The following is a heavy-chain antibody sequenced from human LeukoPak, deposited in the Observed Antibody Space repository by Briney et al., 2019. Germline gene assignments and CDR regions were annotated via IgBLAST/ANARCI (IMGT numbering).Heavy chain of an antibody. CDR2: ISVSGGST. CDR3: AKDRRPTYYSDSSGYYFRDAFAV. V-gene: IGHV3-23*01. J-gene: IGHJ3*01. D-gene: IGHD3-22*01. Sequence: QSGGSLRLSCAASAFTFSSYVMHWVRQAPGKGLEWVSGISVSGGSTYYADSVKGRFTISRDNSKNTLYLQMNSLRAEDTAVYYCAKDRRPTYYSDSSGYYFRDAFAVWGQGTMVTVSS. CDR1: AFTFSSYV.